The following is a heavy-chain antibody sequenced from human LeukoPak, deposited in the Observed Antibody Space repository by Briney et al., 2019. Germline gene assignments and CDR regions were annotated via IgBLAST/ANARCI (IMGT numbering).Heavy chain of an antibody. CDR1: GFTFSSYE. D-gene: IGHD2-2*01. CDR2: ISSSGSTI. Sequence: GGSLRLSCAASGFTFSSYEMNWVRQAPGKGLEWVSYISSSGSTIYYADSVKGRFTISRDNAKNSLYLQMNSLRAEDTAVYYCARDLKAIAVVPAAARGVYYYYGMDVWGKGTTVTVSS. J-gene: IGHJ6*04. CDR3: ARDLKAIAVVPAAARGVYYYYGMDV. V-gene: IGHV3-48*03.